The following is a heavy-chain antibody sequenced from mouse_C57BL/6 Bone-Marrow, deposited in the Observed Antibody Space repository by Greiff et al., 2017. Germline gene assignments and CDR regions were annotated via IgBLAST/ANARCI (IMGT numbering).Heavy chain of an antibody. J-gene: IGHJ4*01. D-gene: IGHD2-1*01. Sequence: VHVKQSGTVLARPGASVKMSCKTSGYTFTSYWMHWVKQRPGQGLEWIGAIYPGNSDTSYNQKFKGKAKLTAVTSASTAYMELSSLTNEDSAVYYCTRGNYGDYYAMDYWGQGTSVTVSS. CDR2: IYPGNSDT. CDR1: GYTFTSYW. CDR3: TRGNYGDYYAMDY. V-gene: IGHV1-5*01.